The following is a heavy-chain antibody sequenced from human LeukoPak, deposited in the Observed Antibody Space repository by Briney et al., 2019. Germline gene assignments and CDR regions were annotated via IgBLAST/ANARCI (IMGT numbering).Heavy chain of an antibody. CDR2: ISSSSSYI. V-gene: IGHV3-21*03. J-gene: IGHJ4*02. CDR1: GFTFSSYS. CDR3: TVHLEWELSGPDY. Sequence: PGGSLRLSCAASGFTFSSYSMNWVRQAPGKGLEWVSSISSSSSYIYYADSVKGRFTISRDNAKNSLYLQMNSLRAEDTAVYYCTVHLEWELSGPDYWGQGTLVTVSS. D-gene: IGHD1-26*01.